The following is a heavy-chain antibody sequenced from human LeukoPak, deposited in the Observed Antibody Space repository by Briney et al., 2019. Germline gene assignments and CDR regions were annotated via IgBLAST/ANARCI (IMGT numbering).Heavy chain of an antibody. CDR2: IYYSGST. D-gene: IGHD6-19*01. CDR1: GGSISSYY. V-gene: IGHV4-59*01. CDR3: ARSKAVAGTRAAFDI. Sequence: PSETLSLTCTVSGGSISSYYWSWIRQPPGKGLEWIGYIYYSGSTNYNPSLKSRVTISVDTSKNQFSLELSSVTAADTAVYYCARSKAVAGTRAAFDIWGQGTMVTVSS. J-gene: IGHJ3*02.